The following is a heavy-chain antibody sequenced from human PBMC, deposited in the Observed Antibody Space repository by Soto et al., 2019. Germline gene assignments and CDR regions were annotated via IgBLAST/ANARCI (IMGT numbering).Heavy chain of an antibody. CDR1: GFIFSDYY. J-gene: IGHJ4*02. V-gene: IGHV3-11*01. CDR2: IRNSGSST. CDR3: ARDFDYDSSGHYYDY. D-gene: IGHD3-22*01. Sequence: GGSLRLSCADSGFIFSDYYMSWIRQAPGKGLEWVSYIRNSGSSTYYADSVKGRFTISRDNAKNSLYLQMNSLRAEDTAVYYCARDFDYDSSGHYYDYWGQGTLVTVSS.